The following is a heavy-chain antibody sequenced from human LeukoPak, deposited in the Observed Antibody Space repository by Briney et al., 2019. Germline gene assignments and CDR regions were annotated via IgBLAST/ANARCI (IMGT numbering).Heavy chain of an antibody. D-gene: IGHD1-14*01. Sequence: SETLSLTCAVSGYSISSGYYWGWIRQPPGKGLEWIGSIYHSGSTYYNPSLKSRVTISVDTSKNQFSLKLSSVTAADTAVYYCASRPKGRSITYYFDYWGQGTLVTVPS. V-gene: IGHV4-38-2*01. CDR3: ASRPKGRSITYYFDY. J-gene: IGHJ4*02. CDR2: IYHSGST. CDR1: GYSISSGYY.